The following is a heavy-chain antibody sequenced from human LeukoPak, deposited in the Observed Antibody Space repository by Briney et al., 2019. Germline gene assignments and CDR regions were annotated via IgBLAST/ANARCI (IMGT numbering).Heavy chain of an antibody. CDR1: GFTFSSYV. CDR2: ISYDGSNE. V-gene: IGHV3-30*04. CDR3: ARDDKGLAGTFDY. J-gene: IGHJ4*02. D-gene: IGHD3-16*01. Sequence: GRSLRLSCAASGFTFSSYVMHWVRQAPGKGLEWVAIISYDGSNEYYADSVKGRFTISRDNSKNTLYLQMNSLRAADTAVYYCARDDKGLAGTFDYWGQGTLVTVSS.